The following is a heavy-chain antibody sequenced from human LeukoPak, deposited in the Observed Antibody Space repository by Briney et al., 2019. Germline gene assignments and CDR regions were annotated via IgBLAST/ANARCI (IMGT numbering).Heavy chain of an antibody. V-gene: IGHV3-7*01. D-gene: IGHD3-22*01. J-gene: IGHJ4*02. CDR2: IKQDGSEK. Sequence: GGSLRLSCAASGFTFRRYWMSWVRLATGKGLEWVASIKQDGSEKYYVDSVRGRFTISRDNAKNSLYLQMNSLRAEDTAVYYCARKSGYHDYWGQGTLVTVSS. CDR3: ARKSGYHDY. CDR1: GFTFRRYW.